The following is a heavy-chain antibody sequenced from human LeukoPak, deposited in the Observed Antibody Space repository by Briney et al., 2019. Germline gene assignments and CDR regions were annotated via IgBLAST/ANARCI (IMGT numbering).Heavy chain of an antibody. CDR2: ISAYNGNT. CDR3: ARESNYDFWSGPGGDY. D-gene: IGHD3-3*01. Sequence: ASVKVSCKASGYTFTSYGISWVRQAPGQGLEWMGWISAYNGNTNYAQKLQGRVTMTTDTSTSTAYMELRSLRSDDTAVYYCARESNYDFWSGPGGDYWGQGTLVTVSS. J-gene: IGHJ4*02. CDR1: GYTFTSYG. V-gene: IGHV1-18*01.